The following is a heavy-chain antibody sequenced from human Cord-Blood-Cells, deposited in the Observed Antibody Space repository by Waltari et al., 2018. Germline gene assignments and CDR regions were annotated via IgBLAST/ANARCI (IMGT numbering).Heavy chain of an antibody. D-gene: IGHD3-10*01. Sequence: EVQLVESGGGLVQPGGPLRLSCAASGFTFSSYWMHWVRQAPGKGLVWVSRINSDGSSTSYADSVKGRFTISRDNAKNTLYLQMNSLRAEDTAVYYCARGGSGSYWDWFDPWGQGTLVTVSS. CDR2: INSDGSST. J-gene: IGHJ5*02. CDR3: ARGGSGSYWDWFDP. CDR1: GFTFSSYW. V-gene: IGHV3-74*01.